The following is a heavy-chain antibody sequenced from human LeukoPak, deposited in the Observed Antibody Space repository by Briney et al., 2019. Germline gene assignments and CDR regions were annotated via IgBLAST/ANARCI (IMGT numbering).Heavy chain of an antibody. V-gene: IGHV3-23*01. J-gene: IGHJ4*02. Sequence: PGGSLRLSCAASGFTFTIYAMTWVRQAPGKGLEWVSGIYGSGQTTYYADSVKGHFTISRDNSKNTLYLQMSSLKPEDTAVYYCARDQEVRQWLVSGMIDYWGQGTLVTFSS. D-gene: IGHD6-19*01. CDR3: ARDQEVRQWLVSGMIDY. CDR2: IYGSGQTT. CDR1: GFTFTIYA.